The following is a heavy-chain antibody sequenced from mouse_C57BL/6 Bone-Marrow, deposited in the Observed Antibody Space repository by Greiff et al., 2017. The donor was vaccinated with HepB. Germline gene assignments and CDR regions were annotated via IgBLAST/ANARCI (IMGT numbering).Heavy chain of an antibody. CDR1: GYTFTSYW. V-gene: IGHV1-55*01. J-gene: IGHJ3*01. D-gene: IGHD1-1*01. CDR3: ARKGSGSSSWFAY. CDR2: IYPGSGST. Sequence: VQLQQPGAELVKPGASVKMSCKASGYTFTSYWITWVKQRPGQGLEWIGDIYPGSGSTNYNEKFKSKATLTVDTSSSTAYMQLSSLTSEDSAVYYCARKGSGSSSWFAYWGQGTLVTVSA.